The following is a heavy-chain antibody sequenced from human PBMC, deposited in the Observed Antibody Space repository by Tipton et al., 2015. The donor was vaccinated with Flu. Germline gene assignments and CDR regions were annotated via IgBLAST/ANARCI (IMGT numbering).Heavy chain of an antibody. CDR3: ARDRWGDSYDAFDI. J-gene: IGHJ3*02. CDR2: ISGTSLYK. V-gene: IGHV3-21*01. Sequence: SLRLSCATSGFTFSHYWMNWVRQAPGKGLEWVSYISGTSLYKYYAGSVRGRFTISRDNARNSLFLHMSSLRAEDTAVYYCARDRWGDSYDAFDIWGQGTLVTVSS. D-gene: IGHD2-21*02. CDR1: GFTFSHYW.